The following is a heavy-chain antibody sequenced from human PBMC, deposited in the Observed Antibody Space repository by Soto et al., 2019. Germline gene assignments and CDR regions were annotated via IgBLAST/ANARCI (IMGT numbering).Heavy chain of an antibody. CDR3: TRDINRRGGNSCDAYAM. Sequence: GGSLRLSCAASGFTFDDYGMHWVRQAPGKGLEWVSAINWNSGTIAYADSVKGRFTISRDNAKNSLYLQMNSLRAEDTALYYCTRDINRRGGNSCDAYAMWGQGTMVTVSS. V-gene: IGHV3-9*01. CDR1: GFTFDDYG. CDR2: INWNSGTI. D-gene: IGHD1-1*01. J-gene: IGHJ3*02.